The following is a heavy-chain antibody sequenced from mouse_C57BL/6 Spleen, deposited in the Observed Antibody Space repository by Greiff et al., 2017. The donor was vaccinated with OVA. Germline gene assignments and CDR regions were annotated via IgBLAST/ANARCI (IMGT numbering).Heavy chain of an antibody. CDR3: ASIYYGQGFAY. Sequence: EVQVVESGGDLVKPGGSLKLSCAASGFTFSSYGMSWVRQTPDKRLEWVATISSGGSYTYYPDSVKGRFTISRDNAKNTLYLQMSSLKSEDTAMYYCASIYYGQGFAYWGQGTLVTVSA. CDR1: GFTFSSYG. J-gene: IGHJ3*01. D-gene: IGHD2-1*01. CDR2: ISSGGSYT. V-gene: IGHV5-6*01.